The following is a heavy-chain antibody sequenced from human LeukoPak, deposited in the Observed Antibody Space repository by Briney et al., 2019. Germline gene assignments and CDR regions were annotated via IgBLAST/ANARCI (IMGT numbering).Heavy chain of an antibody. J-gene: IGHJ4*02. CDR2: ISSSSTTI. V-gene: IGHV3-48*01. Sequence: GGSLRLSGAASGFTFSSYSMNWVRQAPGKGLEWLSYISSSSTTIYYADSVQGRFTISRDNAKNSLYLQMNSLRAEDTAVYYCTRVLYSSAWYGDHYWGQGALVTVSS. D-gene: IGHD6-19*01. CDR1: GFTFSSYS. CDR3: TRVLYSSAWYGDHY.